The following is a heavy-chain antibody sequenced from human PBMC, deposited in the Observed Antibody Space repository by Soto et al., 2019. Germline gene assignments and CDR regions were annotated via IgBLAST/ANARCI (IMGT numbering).Heavy chain of an antibody. CDR1: GFTFSSYE. J-gene: IGHJ1*01. Sequence: EVQLVESGGGLVQPGGSLRLSCAASGFTFSSYEMNWVRQAPGKGLEWVSYISSSGSTIYYADSVKGRFTISRDNAKNSLYLQMNSLRAEDTAVYYCAREDSSGYYGYFQHWGQGTLVTVSS. CDR2: ISSSGSTI. CDR3: AREDSSGYYGYFQH. V-gene: IGHV3-48*03. D-gene: IGHD3-22*01.